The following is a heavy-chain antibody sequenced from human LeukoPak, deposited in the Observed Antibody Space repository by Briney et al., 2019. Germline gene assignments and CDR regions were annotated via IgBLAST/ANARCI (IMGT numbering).Heavy chain of an antibody. V-gene: IGHV1-18*01. CDR3: ARVVPAAILGYYYYYGMDV. J-gene: IGHJ6*02. CDR2: ISAYNGNT. CDR1: GYTFTSYG. Sequence: ASVTVSCKASGYTFTSYGISWVRQAPGQGLEWMGWISAYNGNTNYAQKLQGRVTMTTDTSTSTAYMELRSLRSDDTAVYYCARVVPAAILGYYYYYGMDVWGQGTTVTVSS. D-gene: IGHD2-2*01.